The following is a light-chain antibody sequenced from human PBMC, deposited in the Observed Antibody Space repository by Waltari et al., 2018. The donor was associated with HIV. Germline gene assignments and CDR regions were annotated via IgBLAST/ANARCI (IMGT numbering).Light chain of an antibody. V-gene: IGLV7-43*01. CDR2: NTD. CDR3: LLYFGGSLHWA. Sequence: QPLVTQDPSLTVSPGETVSLTCSSAPGTLKTIFHPTWVQQRPGQPPKTMIYNTDSKFSWTPDRFSASLVDGKAVLTLSNVKPEDEATYYCLLYFGGSLHWAFGEGTKLTVV. J-gene: IGLJ3*02. CDR1: PGTLKTIFH.